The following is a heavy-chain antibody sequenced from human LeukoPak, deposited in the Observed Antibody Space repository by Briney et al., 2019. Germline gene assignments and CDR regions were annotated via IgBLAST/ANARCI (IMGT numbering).Heavy chain of an antibody. D-gene: IGHD3-9*01. Sequence: GASVKVSCKASGGTFSSYSINWVRQAPGQGLEWMGGIIPMSDTTNYAQKFHGRVTIIADKSTSTAYMELTSLRSDDTAVYYCARDSQVMTGYSSYFDYWGQGTLVTVSS. J-gene: IGHJ4*02. V-gene: IGHV1-69*06. CDR3: ARDSQVMTGYSSYFDY. CDR2: IIPMSDTT. CDR1: GGTFSSYS.